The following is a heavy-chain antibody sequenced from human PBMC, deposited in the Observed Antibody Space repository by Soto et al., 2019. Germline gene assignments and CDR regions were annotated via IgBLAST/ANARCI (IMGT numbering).Heavy chain of an antibody. CDR1: GGSVSSGSYY. CDR2: IYYSGST. J-gene: IGHJ5*02. CDR3: ARARGKQVNWSDP. Sequence: QVQLQESGPGLVKPSETLSLTCTVSGGSVSSGSYYWSWIRQPPGKGLEWIGYIYYSGSTNYNPSLKSRVTISVDTSKNQFSLKLSSVTAADTAVYYCARARGKQVNWSDPWGQGTLVTVSS. V-gene: IGHV4-61*01.